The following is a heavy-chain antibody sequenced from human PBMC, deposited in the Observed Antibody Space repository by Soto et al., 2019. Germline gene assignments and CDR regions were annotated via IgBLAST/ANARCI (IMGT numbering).Heavy chain of an antibody. CDR3: ARRYGYSFDY. V-gene: IGHV4-30-4*01. D-gene: IGHD1-1*01. CDR1: GGSIRSGDYY. Sequence: PSETLSLTCTVSGGSIRSGDYYWSWIRQPPGKGLESIGYIYYSGSTNYNPSLKSRVTISVDTSKNQFSLKLSSVTAADTAVYYCARRYGYSFDYWGQGTLVTVSS. CDR2: IYYSGST. J-gene: IGHJ4*02.